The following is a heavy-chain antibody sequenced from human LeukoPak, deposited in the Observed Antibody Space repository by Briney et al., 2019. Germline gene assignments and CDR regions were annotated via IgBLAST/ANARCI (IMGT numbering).Heavy chain of an antibody. CDR2: INPNRGDT. CDR1: GYTLTGYY. J-gene: IGHJ6*03. CDR3: ARDLYSSAPFYFYSMDA. D-gene: IGHD6-25*01. Sequence: ASVKVSCKASGYTLTGYYMHWVRPAPGQGREWVGWINPNRGDTNYGQNCQGRVTMTRDPSISPAYMELSRLRSDGTAVYYCARDLYSSAPFYFYSMDAWGKGTTVSVSS. V-gene: IGHV1-2*02.